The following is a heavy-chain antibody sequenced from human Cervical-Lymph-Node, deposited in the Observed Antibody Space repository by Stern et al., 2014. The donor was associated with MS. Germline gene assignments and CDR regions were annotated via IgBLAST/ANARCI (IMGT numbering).Heavy chain of an antibody. V-gene: IGHV3-30*18. CDR2: ISTDGRNK. CDR3: ANGPPFEY. J-gene: IGHJ4*02. CDR1: GFPFSTSD. Sequence: VQLVESGGGVVQPGRSLRLSCAASGFPFSTSDMHWVRQAPGTGLEWVTFISTDGRNKYDADSVKGRFTISRDNSKNTLYLQMNSLRPEDTAVYYCANGPPFEYWGQGTLVTVSS.